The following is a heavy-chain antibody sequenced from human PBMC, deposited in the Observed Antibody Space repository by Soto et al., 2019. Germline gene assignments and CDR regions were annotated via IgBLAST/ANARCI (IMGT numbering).Heavy chain of an antibody. CDR2: INSDGRST. V-gene: IGHV3-74*01. CDR1: GFTFSHYW. J-gene: IGHJ5*02. Sequence: EVQLVESGGGLVQPGGSLRLSCAASGFTFSHYWMHWVRQAPGKGLVWVSRINSDGRSTSYADSVNGRFTISRDNAKNTLYLPMTSMSAEDTDVYYCARAQGWFDPWCQGALVTVST. CDR3: ARAQGWFDP.